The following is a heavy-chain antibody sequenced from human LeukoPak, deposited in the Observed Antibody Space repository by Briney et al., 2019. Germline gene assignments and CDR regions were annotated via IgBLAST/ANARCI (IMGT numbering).Heavy chain of an antibody. CDR1: GGSISSTNYY. Sequence: PSETLSLTCTVSGGSISSTNYYWAWIRQPPGKGLEWIGSIHYSGSMYDKPSLKSRVTKSVDTSKNRFSLRLTSVTAADTAVYYCARMPHYYAGQAHFDYWGQGIPVTVSS. J-gene: IGHJ4*02. D-gene: IGHD3-22*01. CDR3: ARMPHYYAGQAHFDY. CDR2: IHYSGSM. V-gene: IGHV4-39*07.